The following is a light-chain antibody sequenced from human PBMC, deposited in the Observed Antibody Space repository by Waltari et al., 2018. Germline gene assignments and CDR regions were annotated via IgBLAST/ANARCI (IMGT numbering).Light chain of an antibody. Sequence: SYELTQPPSVSVSPGQTARMTCYGDALPKQYAYWYQQKPGQAPVLVIYKDSERPSGIPERFSGSSSGTTVTLTISGVQAEDEADYYCQSADSSGTYEVFGGGTKLTVL. J-gene: IGLJ3*02. CDR2: KDS. CDR1: ALPKQY. V-gene: IGLV3-25*03. CDR3: QSADSSGTYEV.